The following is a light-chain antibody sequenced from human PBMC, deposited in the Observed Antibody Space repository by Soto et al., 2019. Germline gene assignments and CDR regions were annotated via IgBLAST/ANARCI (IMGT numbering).Light chain of an antibody. J-gene: IGKJ5*01. CDR3: KQRHMWPIT. CDR2: GAS. Sequence: EIVMTQSPATLSVSPGERATLSCRASQSVSSNLAWYQQKPGQAPRLLIYGASTRATGIQARFSGSGSGTEFTLTIRSLQSEDSAVYYCKQRHMWPITFGQGTRLEIK. V-gene: IGKV3-15*01. CDR1: QSVSSN.